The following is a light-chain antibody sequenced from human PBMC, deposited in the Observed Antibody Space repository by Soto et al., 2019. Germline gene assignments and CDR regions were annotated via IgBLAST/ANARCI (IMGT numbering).Light chain of an antibody. CDR3: QKYGGLPRT. J-gene: IGKJ1*01. CDR2: GAT. Sequence: EIVLTQSPATLYVSPGGRATLSCRASQNVMYNLAWYQQKPGQAPRLLVYGATTRATDAPPRFRGSGSRTEFSLTISSLQSEDIATYYCQKYGGLPRTFGQGSRVEIK. CDR1: QNVMYN. V-gene: IGKV3-15*01.